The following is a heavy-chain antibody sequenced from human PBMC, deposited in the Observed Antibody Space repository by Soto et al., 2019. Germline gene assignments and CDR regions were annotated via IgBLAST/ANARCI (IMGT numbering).Heavy chain of an antibody. CDR2: IYYSGST. CDR3: TRHEGGAAADRPLDY. D-gene: IGHD6-13*01. CDR1: GGSIRSSTYY. Sequence: SETLSLTCTVSGGSIRSSTYYWGWIRQAPGKGLEWIGSIYYSGSTHNTPSLKSRVTMSVDTYTNQFSLKLNSVTAADTAVYYCTRHEGGAAADRPLDYWGQGTLVTVSS. V-gene: IGHV4-39*01. J-gene: IGHJ4*02.